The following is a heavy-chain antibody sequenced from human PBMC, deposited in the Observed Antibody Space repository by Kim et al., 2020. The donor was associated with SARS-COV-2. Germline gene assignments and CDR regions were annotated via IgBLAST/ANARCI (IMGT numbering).Heavy chain of an antibody. CDR1: GGTFSSYA. J-gene: IGHJ4*02. Sequence: SVKVSCKASGGTFSSYAISWVRQAPGQGLEWMGGIIPIFGTANYAQKFQGRVTITADESTSTAYMELSSLRSEDTAVYYCARSAVPAAIGRVVFDYWGQGTLVTVSS. CDR2: IIPIFGTA. D-gene: IGHD2-2*02. CDR3: ARSAVPAAIGRVVFDY. V-gene: IGHV1-69*13.